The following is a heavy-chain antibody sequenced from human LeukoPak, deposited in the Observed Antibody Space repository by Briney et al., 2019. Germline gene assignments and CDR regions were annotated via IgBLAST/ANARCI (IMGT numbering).Heavy chain of an antibody. CDR3: AKQGQWPN. Sequence: PGGSLTLSCAASGSTFTSQTISWGRLRQRQGLEWVSAISGSGGSTYYADSVKGRFTFSRDNSKNTLYLQMNSLRAEDTAVYYCAKQGQWPNWGQGTLATVSS. D-gene: IGHD6-19*01. J-gene: IGHJ4*02. CDR2: ISGSGGST. V-gene: IGHV3-23*01. CDR1: GSTFTSQT.